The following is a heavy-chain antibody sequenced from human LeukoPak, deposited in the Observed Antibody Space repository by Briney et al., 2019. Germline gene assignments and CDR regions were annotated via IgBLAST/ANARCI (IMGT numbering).Heavy chain of an antibody. CDR2: ISGSGGST. D-gene: IGHD3-9*01. Sequence: PGGSLRLSCAASGFTFSSYAMSWVRQAPGKGLEWVSAISGSGGSTYYADSVKGRFTISRDNSKNTLYLQMNSLRAEGTAIYYCAKGVRFLDWWILDYWGQGSLVTVSS. CDR1: GFTFSSYA. J-gene: IGHJ4*02. V-gene: IGHV3-23*01. CDR3: AKGVRFLDWWILDY.